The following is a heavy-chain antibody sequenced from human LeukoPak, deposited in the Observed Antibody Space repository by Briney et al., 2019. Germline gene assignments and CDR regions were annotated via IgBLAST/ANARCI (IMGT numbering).Heavy chain of an antibody. D-gene: IGHD3-22*01. V-gene: IGHV4-38-2*01. CDR2: IYHSGST. CDR3: ATIRTDVVVITYFDY. Sequence: SETLSLTCAVSGYSISSGYYWGWIRQPPGKGLEWIGSIYHSGSTYYNPSLKSRVTISVDTSKNQFSLKLSSVTAADTAVYYCATIRTDVVVITYFDYWGQGTLVTVSS. J-gene: IGHJ4*02. CDR1: GYSISSGYY.